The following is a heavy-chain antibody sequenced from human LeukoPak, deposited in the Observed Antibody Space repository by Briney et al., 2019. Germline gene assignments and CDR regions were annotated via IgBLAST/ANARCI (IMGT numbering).Heavy chain of an antibody. D-gene: IGHD3-10*01. J-gene: IGHJ2*01. CDR1: GFTVSTNY. CDR3: ARVGDHFHWYLDL. V-gene: IGHV3-53*01. Sequence: GGSLRLSCAASGFTVSTNYMNWVRRAPGKGLECVSILYSGSDTYYADSVKGRFTNSRDSSKNILSLQMNNLRAEDTAVYYCARVGDHFHWYLDLWGRGTLVTVSS. CDR2: LYSGSDT.